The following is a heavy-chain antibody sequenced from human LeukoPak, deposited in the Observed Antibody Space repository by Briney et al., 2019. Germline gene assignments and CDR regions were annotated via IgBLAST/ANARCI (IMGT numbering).Heavy chain of an antibody. CDR1: GYTFSAYH. CDR3: ARGDKKENLSGPSGYFDP. J-gene: IGHJ5*02. CDR2: INPNSGGT. Sequence: RASVQVSCQASGYTFSAYHIHWVRQAPGQGLEWMGWINPNSGGTNFALKFHGRVSMTRDTSLSTAYMELSSLRSDDTAVYYCARGDKKENLSGPSGYFDPWGQGSLVTVSS. D-gene: IGHD3-10*01. V-gene: IGHV1-2*02.